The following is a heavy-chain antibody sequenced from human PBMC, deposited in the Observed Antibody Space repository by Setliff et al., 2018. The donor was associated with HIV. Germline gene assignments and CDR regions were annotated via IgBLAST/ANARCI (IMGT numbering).Heavy chain of an antibody. CDR3: TRGRGIIGALVY. V-gene: IGHV1-8*01. Sequence: GASVKVSCKASGYTFMSYGISWVRQAAGQGLEWMGWMNPDSRNTGYAQRFEGSVTMTWDTSTSTAYMELNNVKFEDTAVYYCTRGRGIIGALVYWGQGTLVTVSS. CDR2: MNPDSRNT. D-gene: IGHD2-21*01. J-gene: IGHJ4*02. CDR1: GYTFMSYG.